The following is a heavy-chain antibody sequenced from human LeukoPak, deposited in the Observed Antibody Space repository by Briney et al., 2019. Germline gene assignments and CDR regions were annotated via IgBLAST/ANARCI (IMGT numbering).Heavy chain of an antibody. V-gene: IGHV1-18*04. CDR1: GYTFTGYY. Sequence: ASVKVSCKASGYTFTGYYIHWVRQAPGQGLEWMGWISAYNGNTNYAQKLQGRVTMTTDTSTSTAYMELRSLRSDDTAVYYCAREEGGISGYYSYSFGYWGQGTLVTVSS. CDR2: ISAYNGNT. J-gene: IGHJ4*02. D-gene: IGHD3-22*01. CDR3: AREEGGISGYYSYSFGY.